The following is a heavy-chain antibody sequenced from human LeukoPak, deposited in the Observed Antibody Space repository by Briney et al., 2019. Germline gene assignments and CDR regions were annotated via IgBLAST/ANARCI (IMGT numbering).Heavy chain of an antibody. V-gene: IGHV3-30-3*01. D-gene: IGHD2-21*02. CDR2: ISYDGSNK. CDR1: GFTFSSYA. Sequence: GGSLRLSCAASGFTFSSYAMHWVRQAPGKGLEWVAVISYDGSNKYYADSVKGRFTISRDNSKNTLYLQMNSQRAEDTAVYYCATRGDREGFDYWGQGTLVTVSS. J-gene: IGHJ4*02. CDR3: ATRGDREGFDY.